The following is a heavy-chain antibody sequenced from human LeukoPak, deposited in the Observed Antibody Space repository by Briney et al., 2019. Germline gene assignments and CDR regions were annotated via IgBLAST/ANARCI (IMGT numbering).Heavy chain of an antibody. Sequence: SVKVSCKASGGTFSSYAISWVRQAPGQGLEWMGRIIPILGIANYAQKFQGRVTITADKSTSTAYMELSSLRSEDTAVYYCAREGYSSSPNWFDPWGQGTLVTVSS. D-gene: IGHD6-6*01. CDR2: IIPILGIA. V-gene: IGHV1-69*04. CDR1: GGTFSSYA. J-gene: IGHJ5*02. CDR3: AREGYSSSPNWFDP.